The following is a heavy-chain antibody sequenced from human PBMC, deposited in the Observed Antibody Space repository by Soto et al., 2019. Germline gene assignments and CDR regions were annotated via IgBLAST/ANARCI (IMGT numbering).Heavy chain of an antibody. CDR2: ISGSGGST. J-gene: IGHJ6*02. V-gene: IGHV3-23*01. D-gene: IGHD3-3*02. Sequence: GSLRLSCAASGFTFSSYAMSWVRQAPGKGLEWVSAISGSGGSTYYADSVKGRFTISRANSKNTLYLQMNSLRAEDTAVYYCAKTSHFYYYYYGMDVWGQGTTVTVSS. CDR1: GFTFSSYA. CDR3: AKTSHFYYYYYGMDV.